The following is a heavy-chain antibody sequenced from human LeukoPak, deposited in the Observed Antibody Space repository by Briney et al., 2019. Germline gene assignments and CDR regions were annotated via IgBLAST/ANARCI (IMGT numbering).Heavy chain of an antibody. CDR3: ARVPDDYGDRYFDF. CDR1: GGSVSSGGYY. Sequence: SETLSLTCTVSGGSVSSGGYYWNWIRQPPGKGLEWIGYISYSGNTNYNPSLKSRATISVDTSKNQFSLRVNSVTAADTALYYCARVPDDYGDRYFDFWGQGTLVTVSS. J-gene: IGHJ4*02. V-gene: IGHV4-61*08. D-gene: IGHD4-17*01. CDR2: ISYSGNT.